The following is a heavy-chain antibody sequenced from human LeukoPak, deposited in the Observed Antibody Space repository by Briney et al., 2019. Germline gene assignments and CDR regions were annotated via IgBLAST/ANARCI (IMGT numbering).Heavy chain of an antibody. CDR3: ARDEGDSSGYYPGL. CDR2: IWHDGSRK. D-gene: IGHD3-22*01. CDR1: GFTLSNYG. Sequence: PGGSLRLSCAASGFTLSNYGMHWVRQAPGKGLEWVAAIWHDGSRKYCAESVKGRFTISRDNARNTVYVQMDSLRAEDTAVYYCARDEGDSSGYYPGLWGQGTLVTVSS. V-gene: IGHV3-33*01. J-gene: IGHJ1*01.